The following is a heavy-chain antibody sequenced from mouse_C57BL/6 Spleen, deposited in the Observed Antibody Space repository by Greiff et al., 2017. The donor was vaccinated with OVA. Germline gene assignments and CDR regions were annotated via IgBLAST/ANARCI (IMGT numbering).Heavy chain of an antibody. J-gene: IGHJ2*01. Sequence: VQLQQPGAELVKPGASVKLSCKASGYTFTSYWMQWVKQRPGQGLEWIGEIDPSDSYTNYNQKFKGKATLTVDTSSSTAYMQLSSLTSEDSAVYYCARGGSSSPYYFDYWGQGTTLTVSS. CDR1: GYTFTSYW. CDR2: IDPSDSYT. V-gene: IGHV1-50*01. CDR3: ARGGSSSPYYFDY. D-gene: IGHD1-1*01.